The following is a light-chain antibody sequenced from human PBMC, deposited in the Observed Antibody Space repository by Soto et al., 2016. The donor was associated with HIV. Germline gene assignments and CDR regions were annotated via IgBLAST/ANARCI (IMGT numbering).Light chain of an antibody. CDR3: QAWDSSTVV. J-gene: IGLJ2*01. V-gene: IGLV3-1*01. Sequence: SYELTQPPSVSVSPGQTASITCSGDKLGDKYACWYQQKPGQSPVLAIYQDTKRPSGIPERFSGSNSGNTATLTISGTQAMDEADYYCQAWDSSTVVFGRRDQAD. CDR1: KLGDKY. CDR2: QDT.